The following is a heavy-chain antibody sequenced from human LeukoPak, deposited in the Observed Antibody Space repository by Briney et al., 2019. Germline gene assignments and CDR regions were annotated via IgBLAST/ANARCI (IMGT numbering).Heavy chain of an antibody. D-gene: IGHD1-26*01. CDR2: ISGSGGST. CDR1: GFTFSSYA. V-gene: IGHV3-23*01. J-gene: IGHJ4*02. Sequence: WGSLRLSCAASGFTFSSYAMSWVRQAPGKGLEWVSAISGSGGSTYYADSEKGRFAISRDNSKNTLYLQMNSLRAEDTAVYYCAKERIVGAIVDYWGQGTLVTVSS. CDR3: AKERIVGAIVDY.